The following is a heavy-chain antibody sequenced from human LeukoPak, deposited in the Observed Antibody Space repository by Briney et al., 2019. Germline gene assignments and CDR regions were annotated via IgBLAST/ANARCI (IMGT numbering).Heavy chain of an antibody. D-gene: IGHD3-3*01. Sequence: SETLSLTCTVSGGSISSYYWSWIRQPPGKGLEWIGYIYYSGSTNYNLSLKSRVTISVDTSKNQFSLKLSSVTAADTAVYYCARDNQDDFWSGYHFDYWGQGTLVTVSS. CDR3: ARDNQDDFWSGYHFDY. V-gene: IGHV4-59*01. J-gene: IGHJ4*02. CDR1: GGSISSYY. CDR2: IYYSGST.